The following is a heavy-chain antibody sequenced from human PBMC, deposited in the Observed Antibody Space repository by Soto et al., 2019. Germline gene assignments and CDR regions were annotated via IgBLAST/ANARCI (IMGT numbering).Heavy chain of an antibody. CDR1: GYTFTSYA. V-gene: IGHV1-3*01. CDR3: ARAGDFWSGWFDP. J-gene: IGHJ5*02. CDR2: INAGNDNT. D-gene: IGHD3-3*01. Sequence: ASVKVSCKASGYTFTSYAMHWVRQAPGQRLEWMGWINAGNDNTKYSQKFQGRVTITRDTSASTAYMELSSLRSEDTAVYYCARAGDFWSGWFDPWGQGTLVTVSS.